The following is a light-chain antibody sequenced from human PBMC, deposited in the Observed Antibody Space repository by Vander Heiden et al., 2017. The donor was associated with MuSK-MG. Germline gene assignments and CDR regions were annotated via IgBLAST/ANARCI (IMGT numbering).Light chain of an antibody. Sequence: EIVLTQSPGTLSLSPGERATLSCRASQSVSSSYLAWYQQKPGQAPRLLTYGASSRATGIPDRFSGSGSGTDFTLTISRLEPEDFAVYYCQQYCSSVWTFGQGTKVEIK. CDR3: QQYCSSVWT. CDR2: GAS. V-gene: IGKV3-20*01. CDR1: QSVSSSY. J-gene: IGKJ1*01.